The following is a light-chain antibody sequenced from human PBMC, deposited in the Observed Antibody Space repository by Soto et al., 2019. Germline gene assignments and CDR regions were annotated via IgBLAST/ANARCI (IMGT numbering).Light chain of an antibody. CDR1: QSVSNNY. CDR3: QQYGCSPPYT. V-gene: IGKV3-20*01. CDR2: GSS. Sequence: EVVLTQSPGTLSLSPGERATLSCRASQSVSNNYFAWYQQKPGQAPRLLIFGSSDRATAIPDRFRGSGSGTDFTLTNSRLEREDVAVYCCQQYGCSPPYTFGQGTKLEIK. J-gene: IGKJ2*01.